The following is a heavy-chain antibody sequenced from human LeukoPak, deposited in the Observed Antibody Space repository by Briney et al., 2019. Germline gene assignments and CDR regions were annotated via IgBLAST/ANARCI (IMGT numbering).Heavy chain of an antibody. Sequence: GGSLRLSCAASGFTFSSYAMSWVRQAPGKGLEWVSDISGSGGSTYYADSVKGRFTISRDNSKNTLYLQMNSLRAEDTAVYYCAKGYSFGCCNYYYMDAWGKGTTVTVSS. J-gene: IGHJ6*03. CDR2: ISGSGGST. CDR1: GFTFSSYA. D-gene: IGHD5-18*01. V-gene: IGHV3-23*01. CDR3: AKGYSFGCCNYYYMDA.